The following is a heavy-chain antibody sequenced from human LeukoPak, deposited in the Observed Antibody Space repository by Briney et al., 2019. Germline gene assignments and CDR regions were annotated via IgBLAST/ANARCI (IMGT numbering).Heavy chain of an antibody. CDR3: ARGSWGEIAGRKSFEF. J-gene: IGHJ4*02. Sequence: GASVTVSCKASEYTFTSYDINWVRQATGQGLGCMGWMNPNSGNTGYAQKFQGRVTMTRVTSISTAYMELNNLTSEDTAVYYCARGSWGEIAGRKSFEFWGQGFLVTVSS. D-gene: IGHD6-6*01. CDR2: MNPNSGNT. V-gene: IGHV1-8*01. CDR1: EYTFTSYD.